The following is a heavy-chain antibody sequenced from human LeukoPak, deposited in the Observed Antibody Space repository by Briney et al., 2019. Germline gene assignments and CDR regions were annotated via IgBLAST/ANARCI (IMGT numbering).Heavy chain of an antibody. J-gene: IGHJ6*03. CDR3: ARGRSNYYYMDV. CDR1: GGSISSGDYY. Sequence: SETLSLTFTVSGGSISSGDYYWSWIRQPPGKGLEWIGYIYYSGSTYYNPSLKSRVTISVDTSKNQFSLKLSSVTAADTAVYYCARGRSNYYYMDVWGKGTTVTVSS. V-gene: IGHV4-30-4*08. CDR2: IYYSGST. D-gene: IGHD1-26*01.